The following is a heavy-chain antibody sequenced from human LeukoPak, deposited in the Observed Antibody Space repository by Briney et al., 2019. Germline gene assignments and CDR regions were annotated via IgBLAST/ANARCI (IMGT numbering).Heavy chain of an antibody. CDR2: IYSGGST. D-gene: IGHD1-26*01. CDR1: GSTVSSNY. Sequence: GGSLRLSCAASGSTVSSNYMSLVRQAQGKGLEWVSVIYSGGSTYYADSVKGRFTISRHNSKNTLYLQMNSLRAEDTAVYYCARDGPYSGSYPIDYWGQGTLVIVSS. J-gene: IGHJ4*02. CDR3: ARDGPYSGSYPIDY. V-gene: IGHV3-53*04.